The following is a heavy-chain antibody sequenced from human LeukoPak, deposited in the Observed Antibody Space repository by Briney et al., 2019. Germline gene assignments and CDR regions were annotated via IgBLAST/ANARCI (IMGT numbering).Heavy chain of an antibody. J-gene: IGHJ4*02. Sequence: GGSLRLSCAASAFDFSSHAMTWVRQAPGKGLEWVSAISISGSKRYYADSVKGRFTISRDNSKNTLYLQMDSLRAEDTAVYYCAKDYYDSSGYDYWGQGTLVTVSS. D-gene: IGHD3-22*01. CDR2: ISISGSKR. CDR3: AKDYYDSSGYDY. V-gene: IGHV3-23*01. CDR1: AFDFSSHA.